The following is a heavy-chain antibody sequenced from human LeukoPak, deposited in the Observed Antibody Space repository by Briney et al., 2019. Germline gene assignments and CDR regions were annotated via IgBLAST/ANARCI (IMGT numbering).Heavy chain of an antibody. D-gene: IGHD5-12*01. J-gene: IGHJ4*02. V-gene: IGHV3-21*01. Sequence: GGSLRLSCAASGFTFSSYSMNRVRQAPGKGLEWVSSISSSSSYIYYADSVKGRFTISRDNAKNSLYLQMNSLRAEDTAVYYCAREEGIVATTISDYWGQGTLVTVSS. CDR1: GFTFSSYS. CDR3: AREEGIVATTISDY. CDR2: ISSSSSYI.